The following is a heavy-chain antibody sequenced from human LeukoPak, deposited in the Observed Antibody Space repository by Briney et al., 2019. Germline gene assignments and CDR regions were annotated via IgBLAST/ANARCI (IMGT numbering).Heavy chain of an antibody. CDR1: GFTFGDYA. CDR2: IRSKAYGGTT. Sequence: GGSLRLSCTASGFTFGDYAMSWVRQAPGKGLEWVGFIRSKAYGGTTEYAASVKGRFTISRDDSKSIAYLQMNSLKTEDTAVYYCTRDSAVAAYFDYWGQGTLVTVSS. D-gene: IGHD6-19*01. V-gene: IGHV3-49*04. J-gene: IGHJ4*02. CDR3: TRDSAVAAYFDY.